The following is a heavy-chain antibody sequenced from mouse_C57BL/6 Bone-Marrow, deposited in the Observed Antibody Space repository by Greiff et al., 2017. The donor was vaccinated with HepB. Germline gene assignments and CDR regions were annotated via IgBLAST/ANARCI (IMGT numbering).Heavy chain of an antibody. Sequence: EVKLMESGGGLVKPGGSLKLSCAASGFTFSSYAMSWVRQTPEKRLEWVATISDGGSYTYYPDNVKGRFTISRDNAKNNLYLQMSHLKSEDTAMYYCARDREGSYGTLFDYWGQGTTLTVSS. CDR3: ARDREGSYGTLFDY. V-gene: IGHV5-4*01. CDR2: ISDGGSYT. CDR1: GFTFSSYA. J-gene: IGHJ2*01. D-gene: IGHD1-1*01.